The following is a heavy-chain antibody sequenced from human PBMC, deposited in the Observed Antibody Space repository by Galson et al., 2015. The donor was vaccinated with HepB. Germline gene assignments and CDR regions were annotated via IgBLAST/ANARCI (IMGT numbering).Heavy chain of an antibody. CDR2: IYYSGST. V-gene: IGHV4-59*08. J-gene: IGHJ6*02. D-gene: IGHD6-19*01. CDR3: ARLKSIAVAGTPLYYYYYGMDV. Sequence: SATLSLTCTVSGGSISSYYWSWIRQPPGKGLEWIGYIYYSGSTNYNPSLKSRVTISVDTSKNQFSLKLSSVTAAATAVYYCARLKSIAVAGTPLYYYYYGMDVWGQGTTVTVSS. CDR1: GGSISSYY.